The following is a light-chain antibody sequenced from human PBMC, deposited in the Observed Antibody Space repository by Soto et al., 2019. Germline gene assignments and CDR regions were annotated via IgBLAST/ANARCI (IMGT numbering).Light chain of an antibody. CDR1: QSVSTRS. Sequence: IVLTQSPGTLSLSPGERATLSCRASQSVSTRSLAWYQQKPGQAPRLLIFDASSRATGIPDRFSGSGSGTDFTLTISRLEPADFAVFYCQQYGTSPWTFGQGTKVEIK. J-gene: IGKJ1*01. CDR2: DAS. V-gene: IGKV3-20*01. CDR3: QQYGTSPWT.